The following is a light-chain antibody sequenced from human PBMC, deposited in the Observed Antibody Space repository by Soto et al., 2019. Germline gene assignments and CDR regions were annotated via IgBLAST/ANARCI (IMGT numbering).Light chain of an antibody. CDR2: GTS. J-gene: IGKJ5*01. Sequence: EIVLTQSRGTLSLSPGERATLSCRASQSVSSTYLAWYQQKPGQAPRLLIYGTSSRATGIPDRFSGSGSGTDFTLTISRLEPEDFAVYYCQQSETFGQGTRLEIK. V-gene: IGKV3-20*01. CDR1: QSVSSTY. CDR3: QQSET.